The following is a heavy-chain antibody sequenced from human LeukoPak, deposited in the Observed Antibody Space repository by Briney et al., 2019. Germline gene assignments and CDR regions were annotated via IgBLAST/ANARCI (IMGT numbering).Heavy chain of an antibody. CDR2: IYYSGST. V-gene: IGHV4-59*12. D-gene: IGHD3-3*01. Sequence: SETLSLTCTVSGGSISSYYWSWIRQPPGKGLEWIGYIYYSGSTNYNPSLKSRVTISVDTSKNQFSLKLSSVTAADTAVYYCARGWTYYDFWSGQTTDPRDNWFDPWGQGTLVTVSS. J-gene: IGHJ5*02. CDR3: ARGWTYYDFWSGQTTDPRDNWFDP. CDR1: GGSISSYY.